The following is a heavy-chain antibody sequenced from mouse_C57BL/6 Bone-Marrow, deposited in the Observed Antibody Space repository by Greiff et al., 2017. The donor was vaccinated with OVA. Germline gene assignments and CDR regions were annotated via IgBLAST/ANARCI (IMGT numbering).Heavy chain of an antibody. CDR1: GFTFTDYY. V-gene: IGHV7-3*01. CDR2: IRNKANGYTT. CDR3: ASYDYPYYYARDY. Sequence: EVKLQESGGGLVQPGGSLSLSCAASGFTFTDYYMSWVRQPPGKALEWLGFIRNKANGYTTEYSASVKGRFTISRDNSQSILYLQMNALRAEDSATDYCASYDYPYYYARDYWGQGTSVTVSS. D-gene: IGHD2-4*01. J-gene: IGHJ4*01.